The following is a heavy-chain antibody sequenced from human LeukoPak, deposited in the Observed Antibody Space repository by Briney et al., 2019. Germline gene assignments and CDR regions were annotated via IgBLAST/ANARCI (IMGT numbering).Heavy chain of an antibody. J-gene: IGHJ4*02. Sequence: GGSLRLSCAASGFTFSLYSMTWVRQAPGKGLEWVANIAPDGSTQNYVDSLEGRFTISRDNPKNSLYPQMHSLRAEDAAVYYCARVIGGAIDHWGQGTLVTVSS. CDR3: ARVIGGAIDH. V-gene: IGHV3-7*01. CDR1: GFTFSLYS. D-gene: IGHD1-26*01. CDR2: IAPDGSTQ.